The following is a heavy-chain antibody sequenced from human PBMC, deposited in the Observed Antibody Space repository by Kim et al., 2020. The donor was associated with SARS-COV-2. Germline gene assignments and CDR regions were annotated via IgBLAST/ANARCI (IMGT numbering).Heavy chain of an antibody. CDR3: ARERLITIFGVVINDAFDI. CDR1: GFTFSDYY. CDR2: ISSNSSYT. Sequence: GGSLRLSCAASGFTFSDYYMSWIRQAPGKGLEWVSYISSNSSYTKYADSVKGRFTISRDNAKNSLYLQMNSLRAEDTAVYYCARERLITIFGVVINDAFDIWGQGTMVTVSS. D-gene: IGHD3-3*01. V-gene: IGHV3-11*05. J-gene: IGHJ3*02.